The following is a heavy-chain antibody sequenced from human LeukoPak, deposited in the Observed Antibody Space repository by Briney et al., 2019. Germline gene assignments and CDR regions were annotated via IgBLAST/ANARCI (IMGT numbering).Heavy chain of an antibody. Sequence: PGGSLRLSCAASGFTFSSYAMSWVRQAPGKGLEWVSAISGSGGGTYYADSVKGRFTISRDNSKNTLYLQMNSLRAEDTAVYYCAKDSAGYSSGWYTYWGQGTLVTVSS. CDR2: ISGSGGGT. J-gene: IGHJ4*02. CDR1: GFTFSSYA. V-gene: IGHV3-23*01. D-gene: IGHD6-19*01. CDR3: AKDSAGYSSGWYTY.